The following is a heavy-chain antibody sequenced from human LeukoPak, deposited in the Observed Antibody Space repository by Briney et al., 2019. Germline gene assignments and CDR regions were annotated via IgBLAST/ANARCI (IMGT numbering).Heavy chain of an antibody. D-gene: IGHD6-13*01. Sequence: SETLSLTCAVYGGSFSAYYWSWIRQPPGKGLEWIGSIYYSGSTYYNPSLKSRVTISIDTSKNQFSLKLSSVTAADTAVYFCARVAAAGNYYFDYWGQGTLVTVSS. J-gene: IGHJ4*02. CDR1: GGSFSAYY. CDR2: IYYSGST. V-gene: IGHV4-34*01. CDR3: ARVAAAGNYYFDY.